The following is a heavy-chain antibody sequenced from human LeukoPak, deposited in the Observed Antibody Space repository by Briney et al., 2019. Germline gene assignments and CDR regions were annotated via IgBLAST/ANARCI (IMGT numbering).Heavy chain of an antibody. CDR2: VYYSGST. Sequence: SETLSITCTVSGGSFSSDGFYWTWIRQPPGKGLEWIGYVYYSGSTNYNPSLKSRVTISLDASKNQFSLKLNSVTAADTAVFYCARRLTRPERFDSWGQGTLVTVSS. CDR1: GGSFSSDGFY. J-gene: IGHJ4*02. D-gene: IGHD3-9*01. CDR3: ARRLTRPERFDS. V-gene: IGHV4-61*08.